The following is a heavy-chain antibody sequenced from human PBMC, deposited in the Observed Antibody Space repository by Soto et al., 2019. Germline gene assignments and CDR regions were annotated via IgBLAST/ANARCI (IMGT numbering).Heavy chain of an antibody. D-gene: IGHD5-12*01. Sequence: GGSLRLSCAASGFTFSSYGMHGVRQAPGKGLEWVAVISYDGSNKYYADSVKGRFTISRDNSKNTLYLQMNSLRAEDTAVYYCAKDPLSYGGYDNYFDYWGQGT. CDR2: ISYDGSNK. J-gene: IGHJ4*02. V-gene: IGHV3-30*18. CDR1: GFTFSSYG. CDR3: AKDPLSYGGYDNYFDY.